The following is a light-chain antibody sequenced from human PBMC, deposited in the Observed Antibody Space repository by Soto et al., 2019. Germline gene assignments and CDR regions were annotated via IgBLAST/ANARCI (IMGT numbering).Light chain of an antibody. V-gene: IGKV1-5*03. Sequence: DIVMTQSPSTLSASVGDRVTITCRASQSISSCLVWYQQKPGKAPKLLIYQASSLDSGVPGRFSGSGSGTDFTLTINSLQPDDAATYYCQQYDSYPITFGGGTKVDIK. CDR3: QQYDSYPIT. CDR2: QAS. CDR1: QSISSC. J-gene: IGKJ4*01.